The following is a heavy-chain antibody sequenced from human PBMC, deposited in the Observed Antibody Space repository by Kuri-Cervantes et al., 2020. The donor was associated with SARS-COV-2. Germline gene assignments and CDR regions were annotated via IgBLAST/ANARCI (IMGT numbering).Heavy chain of an antibody. D-gene: IGHD3-3*01. CDR3: ARVKTXXGVAPFDY. J-gene: IGHJ4*02. Sequence: SETLSLTCTVSGGSISSYYWSWIRQPPGKGLEWIGYIYYSGSTNYNPSLKSRVTISVDTSKNQFSLKLSSVTAADTAVYYCARVKTXXGVAPFDYWGQGTLVTVSS. V-gene: IGHV4-59*12. CDR2: IYYSGST. CDR1: GGSISSYY.